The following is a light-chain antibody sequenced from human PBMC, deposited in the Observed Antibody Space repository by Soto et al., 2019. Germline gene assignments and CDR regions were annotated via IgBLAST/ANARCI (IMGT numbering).Light chain of an antibody. CDR2: GAS. CDR3: QQYVTSAIT. Sequence: EIVLTQSPGTLSLSPGERATLSCRASQSVSSRLAWYQQKPGQAPGLLISGASSRATGIPDRFSGSGSGTDFTLTISRLEPEDFALYYCQQYVTSAITFGQGTRLEIK. V-gene: IGKV3-20*01. CDR1: QSVSSR. J-gene: IGKJ5*01.